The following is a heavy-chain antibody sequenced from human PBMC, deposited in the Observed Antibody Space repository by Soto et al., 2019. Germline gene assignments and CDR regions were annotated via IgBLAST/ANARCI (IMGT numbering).Heavy chain of an antibody. Sequence: QLHLVQSGAEGKKPGSSLKVSCKPPGGPFSNSGISGVRQAPGQGLEWWGGIIPIFDTTNYAQKLQGRITIIADESTNTVYMELSNLRSADTGVYYCARAPILVSVTLHENYFDSWGQGTLVTVSS. CDR3: ARAPILVSVTLHENYFDS. V-gene: IGHV1-69*01. CDR1: GGPFSNSG. D-gene: IGHD2-21*02. J-gene: IGHJ4*02. CDR2: IIPIFDTT.